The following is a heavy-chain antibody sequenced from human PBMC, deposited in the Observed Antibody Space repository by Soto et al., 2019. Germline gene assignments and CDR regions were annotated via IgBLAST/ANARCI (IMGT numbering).Heavy chain of an antibody. D-gene: IGHD1-26*01. Sequence: ASVKVSCKTSGYTFTGYYMHWVRQAPGQGLEWMGWINPNSGGTNYAQRFQGRVTMTRDTSISTAYMELSRLRSDDTAVYYCAKDRGAYYFDYWGQGTLVTVSS. CDR1: GYTFTGYY. CDR2: INPNSGGT. J-gene: IGHJ4*02. CDR3: AKDRGAYYFDY. V-gene: IGHV1-2*02.